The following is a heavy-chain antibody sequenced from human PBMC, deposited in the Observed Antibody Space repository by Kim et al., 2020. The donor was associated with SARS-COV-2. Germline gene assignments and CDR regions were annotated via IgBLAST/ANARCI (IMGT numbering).Heavy chain of an antibody. V-gene: IGHV1-46*01. Sequence: KFQGRVTMTRDTSTSTVYMELSSLRSEDTAVYYCARERLGTMGYYYGMDVWGQGTTVTVSS. CDR3: ARERLGTMGYYYGMDV. D-gene: IGHD3-9*01. J-gene: IGHJ6*02.